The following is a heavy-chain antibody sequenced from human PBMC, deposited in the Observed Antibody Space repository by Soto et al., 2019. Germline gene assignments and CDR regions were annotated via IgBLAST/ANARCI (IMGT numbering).Heavy chain of an antibody. V-gene: IGHV1-18*01. Sequence: QVQLVQSGPEVKKPGASVKVSCKASGYIFTEYGLSWVRQGPGQGLEWLGWISTDNGDTNYAQRLRGRVSMTTDTSTSTAYMELRSLRSDDTATYYCARVTLGAWGQGTMVTVSS. CDR3: ARVTLGA. J-gene: IGHJ3*01. CDR1: GYIFTEYG. CDR2: ISTDNGDT.